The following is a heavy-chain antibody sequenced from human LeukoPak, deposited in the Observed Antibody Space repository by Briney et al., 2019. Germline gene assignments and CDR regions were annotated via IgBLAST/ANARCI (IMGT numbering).Heavy chain of an antibody. V-gene: IGHV4-59*01. D-gene: IGHD3-22*01. J-gene: IGHJ5*02. CDR2: IYYSGST. CDR3: ARDKGDYYDSSGYYYEGSWFDP. CDR1: GGSISSYY. Sequence: SETLSLTCTVSGGSISSYYWGWIRQPPGKGLEWIGYIYYSGSTNYNPSLKSRVTISVDTSKNQFSLKLSSVTAAATAVYYCARDKGDYYDSSGYYYEGSWFDPWGQGTLVTVSS.